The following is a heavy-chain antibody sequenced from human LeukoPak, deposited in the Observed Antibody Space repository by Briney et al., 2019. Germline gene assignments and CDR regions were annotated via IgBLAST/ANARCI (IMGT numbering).Heavy chain of an antibody. CDR3: TRGGGTTRDAFDI. J-gene: IGHJ3*02. V-gene: IGHV4-30-2*01. CDR2: IYHSGST. D-gene: IGHD2/OR15-2a*01. CDR1: GGSIGSGGYS. Sequence: SQTLSLTCAVSGGSIGSGGYSWSWIRQPPGKGLEWIGYIYHSGSTYYNPSLKSRVTISVDRSKNQFSLKLSSVTAADTAVYYCTRGGGTTRDAFDIWGQGSMVTVSS.